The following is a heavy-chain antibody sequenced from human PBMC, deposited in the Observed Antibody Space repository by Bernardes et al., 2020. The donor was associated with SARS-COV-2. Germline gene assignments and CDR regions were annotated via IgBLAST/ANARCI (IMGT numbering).Heavy chain of an antibody. CDR2: ISGSGGST. V-gene: IGHV3-23*01. CDR3: AKSVNDILTGYSYFDY. CDR1: GFTFSSYA. Sequence: GGSLRLSCAASGFTFSSYAMSWVRQAPGKGLEWVSAISGSGGSTYYADSVKGRFTISRDNSKNTLYLQMNSLRAEDTAVYYCAKSVNDILTGYSYFDYWGQGTLVTGSS. J-gene: IGHJ4*02. D-gene: IGHD3-9*01.